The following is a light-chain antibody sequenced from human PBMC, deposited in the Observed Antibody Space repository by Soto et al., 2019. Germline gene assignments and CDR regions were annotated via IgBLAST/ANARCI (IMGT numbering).Light chain of an antibody. Sequence: EIVLTQSPGTLSLSPGERATLSCRASQSVTSNFLAWYQQKPGQAPRLLIYGASSRATAMPDRFSGSGSGTDFTLTISRLEPEDCAVYYCQQYGTSPWTFGQGTKVDIK. J-gene: IGKJ1*01. V-gene: IGKV3-20*01. CDR3: QQYGTSPWT. CDR1: QSVTSNF. CDR2: GAS.